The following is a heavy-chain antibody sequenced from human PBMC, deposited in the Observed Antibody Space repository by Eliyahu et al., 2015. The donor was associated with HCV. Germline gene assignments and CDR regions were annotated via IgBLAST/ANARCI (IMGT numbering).Heavy chain of an antibody. CDR2: ISYDGSNK. V-gene: IGHV3-30*18. CDR3: AKERADGYNRVYFDY. Sequence: QVQLVESGXGVXQPXRSLRLSCAASGFXFXXYGXXWVRQAPGKGLEWVAVISYDGSNKYYADSVKGRFTISRDNSKNTLYLQMNSLRAEDTAVYYCAKERADGYNRVYFDYWGQGTLVTVSS. CDR1: GFXFXXYG. D-gene: IGHD5-24*01. J-gene: IGHJ4*02.